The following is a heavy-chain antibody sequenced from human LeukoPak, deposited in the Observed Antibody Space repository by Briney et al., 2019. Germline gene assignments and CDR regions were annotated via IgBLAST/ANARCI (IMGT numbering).Heavy chain of an antibody. D-gene: IGHD6-13*01. Sequence: PGGSLRLSCAASGFTFSSYAMHWVRQAPGKGLEWVAVISYDGSNKYYADSVKGRFTISRDNSKNTLYLQMNSLRAEDTAVYYCAKDVYSSSWYRLDYWGQGTLVTVSS. CDR2: ISYDGSNK. V-gene: IGHV3-30-3*01. CDR3: AKDVYSSSWYRLDY. CDR1: GFTFSSYA. J-gene: IGHJ4*02.